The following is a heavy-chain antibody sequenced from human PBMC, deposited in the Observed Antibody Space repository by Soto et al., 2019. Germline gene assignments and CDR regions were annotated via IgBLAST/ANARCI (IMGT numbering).Heavy chain of an antibody. V-gene: IGHV4-39*01. CDR3: ARQRTTVVTQAYFDH. Sequence: SDTLSLTCIVSGESISSSSYYWGWIRQPPGKGLEWIGSIYYSGRTYYNPSFKSRVTISIDTSKNQFSLKLSSVTATDTAVYYCARQRTTVVTQAYFDHWGQGALVTVSS. D-gene: IGHD2-21*02. CDR2: IYYSGRT. CDR1: GESISSSSYY. J-gene: IGHJ4*02.